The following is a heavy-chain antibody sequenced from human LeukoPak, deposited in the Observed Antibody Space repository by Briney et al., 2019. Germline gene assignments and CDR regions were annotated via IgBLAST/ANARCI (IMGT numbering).Heavy chain of an antibody. D-gene: IGHD5-18*01. CDR3: ASSGYSYGSEYY. V-gene: IGHV3-7*03. CDR1: GFTFSSYW. CDR2: IKQDGSEK. J-gene: IGHJ4*02. Sequence: GGSLRLSCAASGFTFSSYWMSWVRQAPGKGLEWVANIKQDGSEKYYVNSVKGRFTISRDSAKNSLYLQMNSLRAEDTAVYYCASSGYSYGSEYYWGQGTLVTVSS.